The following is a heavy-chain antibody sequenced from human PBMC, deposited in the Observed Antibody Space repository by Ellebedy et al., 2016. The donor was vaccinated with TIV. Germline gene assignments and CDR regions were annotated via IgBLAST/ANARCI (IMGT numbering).Heavy chain of an antibody. Sequence: SETLSLTCTVTGGSISGSHWSWIRQSPGKGLEWIGYIYYSGNTNYNPSLKSRVTISVDTSKNQFSLKLTSVTAADTAVYYCARVPQLYNWFDPWGQGTRVTVSS. CDR1: GGSISGSH. V-gene: IGHV4-59*01. J-gene: IGHJ5*02. CDR3: ARVPQLYNWFDP. CDR2: IYYSGNT.